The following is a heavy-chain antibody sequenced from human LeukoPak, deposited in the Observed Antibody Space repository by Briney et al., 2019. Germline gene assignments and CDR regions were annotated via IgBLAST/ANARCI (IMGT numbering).Heavy chain of an antibody. V-gene: IGHV4-4*09. CDR1: GAPISRFY. Sequence: SETLSLICTASGAPISRFYWTWVRQPPGKGLEWIGNIYNGVPTFFNPSLKSRVTLSVDTSKTQFSLQLASVTAADTAVYYCVQTTGWPGFDYWGQGILVSLPS. J-gene: IGHJ4*02. CDR3: VQTTGWPGFDY. D-gene: IGHD6-19*01. CDR2: IYNGVPT.